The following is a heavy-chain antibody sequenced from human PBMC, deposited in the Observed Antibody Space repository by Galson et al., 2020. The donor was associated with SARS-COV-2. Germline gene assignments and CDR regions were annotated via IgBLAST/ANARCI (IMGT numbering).Heavy chain of an antibody. CDR2: VFNTGTT. J-gene: IGHJ5*02. D-gene: IGHD6-19*01. CDR3: ARDATSSGWYNWFDP. Sequence: WIRQPPGKGLEWIGSVFNTGTTHYSPSLQSRVTISVDTSKNQFSLNLSSVTAADTAMYYCARDATSSGWYNWFDPWGQGTLVTVSS. V-gene: IGHV4-39*07.